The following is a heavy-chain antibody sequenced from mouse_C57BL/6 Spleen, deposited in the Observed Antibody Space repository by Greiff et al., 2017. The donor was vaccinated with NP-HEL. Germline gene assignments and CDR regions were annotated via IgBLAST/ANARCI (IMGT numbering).Heavy chain of an antibody. J-gene: IGHJ3*01. CDR3: TPSYYGNFFAY. V-gene: IGHV14-4*01. CDR2: IDPENGDT. CDR1: GFNIKDDY. D-gene: IGHD2-10*01. Sequence: VQLQQSGAELVRPGASVKLSCTASGFNIKDDYMHWVKQRPEQGLEWIGWIDPENGDTEYASKFQGKATITADTSSNTAYLQLSSLTSEDTAVYYCTPSYYGNFFAYWGQGTLVTVSA.